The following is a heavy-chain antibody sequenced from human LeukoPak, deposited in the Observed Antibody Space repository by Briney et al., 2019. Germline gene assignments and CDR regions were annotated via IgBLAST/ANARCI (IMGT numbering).Heavy chain of an antibody. V-gene: IGHV3-53*04. D-gene: IGHD3-22*01. CDR2: IYRGGST. Sequence: GGSLRLSCAASGFTVSSNYMSWVRQAPGKGLEWVSVIYRGGSTYYADSVKGRFTISRHNSKNTLYLHMSSLRAEDTAMYYCARESGLLGDYWGQGTLVTVSS. CDR3: ARESGLLGDY. J-gene: IGHJ4*02. CDR1: GFTVSSNY.